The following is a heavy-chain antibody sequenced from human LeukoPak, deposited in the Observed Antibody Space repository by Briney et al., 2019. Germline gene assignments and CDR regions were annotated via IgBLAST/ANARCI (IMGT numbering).Heavy chain of an antibody. CDR1: GGSFSGYY. V-gene: IGHV4-34*01. CDR2: INHSGST. D-gene: IGHD6-19*01. J-gene: IGHJ4*02. Sequence: SETLSLTCAVYGGSFSGYYWSWIRQPPGKGLEWIGEINHSGSTNYNPSLKSRVTISVDTSKDQFSLKLSSVTAADTAVYYCARGRGIAVAGTSDYWGQGTLVTVSS. CDR3: ARGRGIAVAGTSDY.